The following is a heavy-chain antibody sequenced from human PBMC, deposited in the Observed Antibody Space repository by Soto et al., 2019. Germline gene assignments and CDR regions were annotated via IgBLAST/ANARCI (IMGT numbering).Heavy chain of an antibody. CDR1: GFTFTTYG. Sequence: EVRLLESGGGLVQPGGSLRLSCAASGFTFTTYGMGWVRQAPGKGLEYVSSITDSGGSTYYADSVKGRFTISRDNFKNTLYVQMNSLRAEDTAVYYCAKMRGLYYGSDAGAYMDVWGKGTTVTVSS. CDR3: AKMRGLYYGSDAGAYMDV. CDR2: ITDSGGST. D-gene: IGHD3-10*01. J-gene: IGHJ6*03. V-gene: IGHV3-23*01.